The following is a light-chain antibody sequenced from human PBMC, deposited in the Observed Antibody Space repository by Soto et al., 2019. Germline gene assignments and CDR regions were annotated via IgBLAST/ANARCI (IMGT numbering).Light chain of an antibody. CDR1: SSNIGAGYD. CDR3: QSYDSSLSGSYV. V-gene: IGLV1-40*01. J-gene: IGLJ1*01. CDR2: GNS. Sequence: QSVLTQPPSVSGAPGQRVTISCTGSSSNIGAGYDVHWYQHLPGTAPKLLISGNSNRPSGVPDRFSGSKSGTSASLAITGLQAEDEADYHCQSYDSSLSGSYVFGTGTKLTVL.